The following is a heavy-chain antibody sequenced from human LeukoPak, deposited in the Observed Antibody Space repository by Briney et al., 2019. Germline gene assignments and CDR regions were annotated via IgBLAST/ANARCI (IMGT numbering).Heavy chain of an antibody. J-gene: IGHJ4*02. CDR2: INPNSGGT. D-gene: IGHD1-26*01. V-gene: IGHV1-2*02. CDR1: GYTFTGYY. CDR3: ARVRVGGGSYGGLDY. Sequence: ASVKVSCKASGYTFTGYYMHWVRQAPGQGLEWLGWINPNSGGTNYAEEFQDRVTMTRDTSISTAYMELSSLKSDDTAAYYCARVRVGGGSYGGLDYWGQGTLVTVSS.